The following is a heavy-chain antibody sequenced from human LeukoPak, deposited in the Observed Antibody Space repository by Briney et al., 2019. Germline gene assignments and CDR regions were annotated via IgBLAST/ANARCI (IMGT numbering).Heavy chain of an antibody. J-gene: IGHJ4*02. V-gene: IGHV1-2*02. CDR1: GYTFTGYY. D-gene: IGHD2-2*01. CDR3: ARELGYCSSTSCYSNYFDY. Sequence: GASVKVSCKASGYTFTGYYMHWVRQAPGQGLEWMGCINPNSGGTNYAQKFQGRVTMTRDTSISTAYMELSRLRSDDTAVYYCARELGYCSSTSCYSNYFDYWGQGTLVTVSS. CDR2: INPNSGGT.